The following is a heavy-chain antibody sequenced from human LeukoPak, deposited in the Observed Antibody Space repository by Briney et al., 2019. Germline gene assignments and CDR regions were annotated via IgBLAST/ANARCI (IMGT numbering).Heavy chain of an antibody. J-gene: IGHJ4*02. CDR1: GFTFSSYA. CDR2: ISGSGGST. CDR3: ARDQDGSGSAYDY. D-gene: IGHD3-10*01. Sequence: AGGSLRLSCAASGFTFSSYAMSWVRQAPGKGLEWVSAISGSGGSTYYADSVKGRFTVSRDNSKNTLYLQMNSLRAEDTAVYYCARDQDGSGSAYDYWGQGTLVTVSS. V-gene: IGHV3-23*01.